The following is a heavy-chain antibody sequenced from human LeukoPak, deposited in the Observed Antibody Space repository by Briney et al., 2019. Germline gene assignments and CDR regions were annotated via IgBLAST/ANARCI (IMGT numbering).Heavy chain of an antibody. CDR1: GGSISSYY. V-gene: IGHV4-59*01. J-gene: IGHJ4*02. CDR2: IYDRGST. Sequence: SETLSLTCTVSGGSISSYYWSWIRQPPGKGLEWIGNIYDRGSTKYNPSLKSRVTISVDTSKNQFSLRLSSVTAADRAVYYCARGRTFDNCGQGTLVTVSS. CDR3: ARGRTFDN.